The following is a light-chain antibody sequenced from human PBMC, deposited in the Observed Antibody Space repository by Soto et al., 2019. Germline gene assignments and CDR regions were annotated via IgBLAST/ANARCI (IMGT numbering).Light chain of an antibody. CDR3: SSYTRSSTYV. V-gene: IGLV2-14*01. J-gene: IGLJ1*01. Sequence: QSALTQPASVSGSPGQSITISCTGTSSDVGGYNYVSCYRQHPGRAPKLMIYDVINRPSGVFNRFSGSKSGNTSSLTISGLQAEDEADYYCSSYTRSSTYVFGTGTKVTVL. CDR2: DVI. CDR1: SSDVGGYNY.